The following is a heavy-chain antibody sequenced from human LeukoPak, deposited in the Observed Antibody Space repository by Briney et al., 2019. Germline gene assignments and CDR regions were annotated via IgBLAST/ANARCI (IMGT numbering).Heavy chain of an antibody. CDR2: IIPILGIA. Sequence: SVKVSCKASGYTFTSYDINWVRQAPGQGLEWMGRIIPILGIANYAQKFQGRVTITADKSTSTAYMELSSLRSEDTAVYYCAGGGYCSGGSCYSPDFDYWGQGTLVTVSS. D-gene: IGHD2-15*01. J-gene: IGHJ4*02. V-gene: IGHV1-69*04. CDR3: AGGGYCSGGSCYSPDFDY. CDR1: GYTFTSYD.